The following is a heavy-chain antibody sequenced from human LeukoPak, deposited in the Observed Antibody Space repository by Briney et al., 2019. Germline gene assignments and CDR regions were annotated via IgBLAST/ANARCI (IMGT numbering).Heavy chain of an antibody. V-gene: IGHV3-23*01. CDR2: ISGSGGST. CDR1: GFTFSSYA. J-gene: IGHJ4*02. Sequence: GGSLRLSCAASGFTFSSYAMSWVRQAPGKGLEWVSAISGSGGSTYYADSVKGRFTISRDNSKNTLYLQMNSLRAEDTAVYYCARSRGIVGAAFDYWGQGTLVTVSS. CDR3: ARSRGIVGAAFDY. D-gene: IGHD1-26*01.